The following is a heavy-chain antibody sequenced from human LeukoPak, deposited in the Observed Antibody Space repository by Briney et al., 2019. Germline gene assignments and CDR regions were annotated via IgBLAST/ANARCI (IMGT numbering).Heavy chain of an antibody. CDR1: GFTFSSYA. Sequence: GGSLRLSCAASGFTFSSYAVSWVRQAPGKGLEWVSLISGSGSIIYYADSAKGRFTISRVNSKNTVYLQMNSLRAEDTAVYYCAKKRIAAAGKTDFDYWGQGTLVTVSS. CDR2: ISGSGSII. J-gene: IGHJ4*02. V-gene: IGHV3-23*01. CDR3: AKKRIAAAGKTDFDY. D-gene: IGHD6-13*01.